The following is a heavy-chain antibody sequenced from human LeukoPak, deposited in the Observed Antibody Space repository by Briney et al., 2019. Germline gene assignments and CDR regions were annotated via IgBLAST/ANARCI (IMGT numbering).Heavy chain of an antibody. Sequence: PGGSLRLSCAASGFTFSSYGMHWVRQAPGKGLEWVAVIWYDGSNKYYADSVKGRFTISRVNSKNTLYLQMNSLRAEDTAVYYCAKDLWRFGELLYVGDYWGQGTLVTVSS. CDR2: IWYDGSNK. CDR1: GFTFSSYG. J-gene: IGHJ4*02. V-gene: IGHV3-33*06. CDR3: AKDLWRFGELLYVGDY. D-gene: IGHD3-10*01.